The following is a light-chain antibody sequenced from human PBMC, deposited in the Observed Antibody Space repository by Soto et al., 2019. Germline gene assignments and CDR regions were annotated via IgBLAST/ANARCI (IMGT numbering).Light chain of an antibody. Sequence: DIQMTQSPSSLSPSVGDRVTITCRASQSISSYLNGYQQKPGKAPKLLIYAASSLQSGVPSRFSGSGSGTDFTLTISSLKPQDFATYYCQQSYSTLWTFGQGTKVEIK. V-gene: IGKV1-39*01. CDR2: AAS. CDR3: QQSYSTLWT. CDR1: QSISSY. J-gene: IGKJ1*01.